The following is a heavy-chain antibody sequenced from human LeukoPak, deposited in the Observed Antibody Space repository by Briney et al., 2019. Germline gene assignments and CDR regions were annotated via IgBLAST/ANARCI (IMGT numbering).Heavy chain of an antibody. CDR3: ARDGTNGDNNFDY. J-gene: IGHJ4*02. V-gene: IGHV1-2*04. CDR2: INPNSGGT. CDR1: GYTFTGYY. D-gene: IGHD4-17*01. Sequence: ASVKVSCKASGYTFTGYYMHWVRQAPGQGLEWMGWINPNSGGTNYAQKFQGWVTMTRDTSISTAYVELSRLRSDDTAVYYCARDGTNGDNNFDYWGQGTLVTVSS.